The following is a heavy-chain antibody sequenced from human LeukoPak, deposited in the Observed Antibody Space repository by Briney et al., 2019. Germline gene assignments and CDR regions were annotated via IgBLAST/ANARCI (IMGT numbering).Heavy chain of an antibody. V-gene: IGHV5-51*01. D-gene: IGHD2-15*01. CDR2: IYPGDSDT. CDR3: ARGSGDPHFDY. J-gene: IGHJ4*02. Sequence: GESLKISCQGSGSSFTTNWIGWVRQLPGKGLEWMGIIYPGDSDTRYRPSFQGQVTMSADTSINTAYLQWSSLKASDTAIYFCARGSGDPHFDYWGQGTLVTVSS. CDR1: GSSFTTNW.